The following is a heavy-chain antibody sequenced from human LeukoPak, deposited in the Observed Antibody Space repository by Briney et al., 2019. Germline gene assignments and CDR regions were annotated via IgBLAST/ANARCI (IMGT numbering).Heavy chain of an antibody. D-gene: IGHD1-26*01. CDR1: GYTYTGYY. Sequence: ASVEVSCNASGYTYTGYYMNWVRQAPGQGLECMRRINPNSGGTNYAQKFQGRGTRTRDTSISTAYMELSRLRSDDTAVYYCARVDSGSYFFPPLVDYWGQGTLVTVFS. J-gene: IGHJ4*02. CDR2: INPNSGGT. V-gene: IGHV1-2*06. CDR3: ARVDSGSYFFPPLVDY.